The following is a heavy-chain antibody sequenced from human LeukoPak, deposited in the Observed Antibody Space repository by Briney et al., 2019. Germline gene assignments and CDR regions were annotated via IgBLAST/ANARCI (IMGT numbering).Heavy chain of an antibody. D-gene: IGHD2-2*01. CDR2: IYYSGST. J-gene: IGHJ5*02. CDR1: GASISTNSYY. V-gene: IGHV4-39*01. Sequence: PSETLSLTCTVSGASISTNSYYWGWIRQPPGKGLEWIGSIYYSGSTNYNPSLKSRVTISVDTSKNQFSLKLSSVTAADTAVYYCARHSHEYQLQSSHNWFDPWGQGTLVTVSS. CDR3: ARHSHEYQLQSSHNWFDP.